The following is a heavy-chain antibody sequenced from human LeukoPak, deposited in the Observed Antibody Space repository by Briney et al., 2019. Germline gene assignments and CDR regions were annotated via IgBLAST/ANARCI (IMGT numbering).Heavy chain of an antibody. Sequence: QPGGSLRLSCAASGFTFGKYWMSWVRQAPGKGLEWVANIKLDGSEKNYVDSVKGRFTISRDNTKNSLYLQMNSLRAEDTAVFYCARDQYDTWSRRGNFDSWGQGTLVIVSS. CDR1: GFTFGKYW. D-gene: IGHD3-3*01. J-gene: IGHJ4*02. CDR2: IKLDGSEK. V-gene: IGHV3-7*03. CDR3: ARDQYDTWSRRGNFDS.